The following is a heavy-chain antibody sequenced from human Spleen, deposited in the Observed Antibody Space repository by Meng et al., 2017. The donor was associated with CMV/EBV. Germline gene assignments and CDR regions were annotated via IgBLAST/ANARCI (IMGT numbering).Heavy chain of an antibody. D-gene: IGHD5-12*01. CDR1: GYTFTTDA. Sequence: KASGYTFTTDARNWVRQAPGQGLEWMGWINTNTGNPTYAQAFTGRFVFSLDTSVSTAYLQINSLKADDTAVYYCARQGWLRSADFDFWGQGTLVTVSS. CDR2: INTNTGNP. CDR3: ARQGWLRSADFDF. V-gene: IGHV7-4-1*02. J-gene: IGHJ4*02.